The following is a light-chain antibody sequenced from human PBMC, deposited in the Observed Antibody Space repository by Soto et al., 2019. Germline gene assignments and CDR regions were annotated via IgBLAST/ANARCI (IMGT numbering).Light chain of an antibody. CDR3: QQYGSSPT. CDR2: GTS. CDR1: QSVGRDY. J-gene: IGKJ1*01. V-gene: IGKV3-20*01. Sequence: EIVLTQSPGTLSLSPGERATLSCRASQSVGRDYLAWYQQKPGQAPRLLIHGTSYRATGIPDRFRGSGSGTDFILTISRLEPEDCAVYYCQQYGSSPTFGQGTKVEVK.